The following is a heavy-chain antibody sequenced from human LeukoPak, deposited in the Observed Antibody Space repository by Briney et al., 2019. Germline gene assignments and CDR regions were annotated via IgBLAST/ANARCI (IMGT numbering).Heavy chain of an antibody. Sequence: GESLKTSWKGSGYSFTSYWIGWVRQMPGKGLGWMGIIYPGDSDTIYSPSFQGQITISADKSISTAYLQWSSLEASDTAMYYCARRSRGMATNSGDYWGQGTLVTVSS. CDR2: IYPGDSDT. D-gene: IGHD5-24*01. CDR3: ARRSRGMATNSGDY. V-gene: IGHV5-51*01. J-gene: IGHJ4*02. CDR1: GYSFTSYW.